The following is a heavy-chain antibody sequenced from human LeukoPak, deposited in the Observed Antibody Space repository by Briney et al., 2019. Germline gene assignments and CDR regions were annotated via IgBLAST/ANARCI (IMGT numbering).Heavy chain of an antibody. J-gene: IGHJ4*02. Sequence: GGSLRLSCAASGFTFRNDWLGWVRQAPGRGLEWVASINQDGSENYYVDSVKGRFTISRDNAKNSLYLQMNSLRAEDTAVYYCARDSSGWAFDYWGQGTRVTVSS. CDR3: ARDSSGWAFDY. V-gene: IGHV3-7*01. D-gene: IGHD6-19*01. CDR1: GFTFRNDW. CDR2: INQDGSEN.